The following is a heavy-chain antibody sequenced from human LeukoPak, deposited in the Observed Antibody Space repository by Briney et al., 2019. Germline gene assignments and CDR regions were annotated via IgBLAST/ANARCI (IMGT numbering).Heavy chain of an antibody. D-gene: IGHD3-22*01. Sequence: SETLSLTCTVSGGSLSTYYSSWIRHSPGRGREWIGYIYYSGITKYNPSLKSRVTISVDTSTNQFSLRLSSVTAADTAVYYCARGYYYDSSGYFLDFWGQGTLVTVCS. J-gene: IGHJ4*02. V-gene: IGHV4-59*01. CDR3: ARGYYYDSSGYFLDF. CDR2: IYYSGIT. CDR1: GGSLSTYY.